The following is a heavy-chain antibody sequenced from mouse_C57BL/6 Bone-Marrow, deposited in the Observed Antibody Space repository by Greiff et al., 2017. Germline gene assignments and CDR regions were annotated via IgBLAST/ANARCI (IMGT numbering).Heavy chain of an antibody. CDR3: ARRGLRLYFDY. CDR1: GYTFTSYW. V-gene: IGHV1-64*01. CDR2: IHPNSGST. D-gene: IGHD2-4*01. J-gene: IGHJ2*01. Sequence: QVQLQQPGAELVKPGASVKLSCKASGYTFTSYWMPWVQQRPGQGLEWIGMIHPNSGSTNYNEKFKSKATLTVDKSSSTAYMQLSSLTSEDSAVYYCARRGLRLYFDYWGQGTTLTVSS.